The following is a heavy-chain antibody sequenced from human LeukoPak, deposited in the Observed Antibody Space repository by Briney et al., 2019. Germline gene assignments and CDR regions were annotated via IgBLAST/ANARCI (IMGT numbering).Heavy chain of an antibody. V-gene: IGHV4-38-2*02. Sequence: SETLSLTCTVSGYSISSGYYWGWIRQPPGKGLEWIGSIYQSGTTYYNPSLKSRVTISVDTSKNQFSLKLSSVTAADTAVYYCARAVTALSSWWGYNYYYYYYMDVWGKGTTVTISS. J-gene: IGHJ6*03. CDR2: IYQSGTT. CDR1: GYSISSGYY. D-gene: IGHD2-21*02. CDR3: ARAVTALSSWWGYNYYYYYYMDV.